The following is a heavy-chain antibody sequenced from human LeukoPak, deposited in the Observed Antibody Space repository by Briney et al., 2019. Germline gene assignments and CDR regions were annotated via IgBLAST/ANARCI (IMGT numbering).Heavy chain of an antibody. D-gene: IGHD6-13*01. CDR1: GGSIRSNSY. CDR2: IDQNGNT. V-gene: IGHV4-39*02. J-gene: IGHJ5*02. CDR3: ARDQVAAAGKVDP. Sequence: SETLSLTCSVSGGSIRSNSYWGWVRQPPGKGLEWIGTIDQNGNTYFDPSFQSRVTISIDTSKNQFSLRLNSNTAADTAIYYCARDQVAAAGKVDPWGQGTQVTVSS.